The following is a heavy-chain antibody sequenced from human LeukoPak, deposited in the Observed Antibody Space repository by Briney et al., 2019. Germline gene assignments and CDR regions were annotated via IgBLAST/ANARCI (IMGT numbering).Heavy chain of an antibody. D-gene: IGHD3-10*01. J-gene: IGHJ4*02. CDR1: GGSISSGGYY. Sequence: PSQTLSLTCTVSGGSISSGGYYWSWIRQHPGKGLEWIGYIYYSGSTYYNPSLKSRVTISVDTSKNQFSLKLGSVTAADTAVYYCASIATYYYGSGSYPRPDYWGQGTLVTVSS. CDR3: ASIATYYYGSGSYPRPDY. V-gene: IGHV4-31*03. CDR2: IYYSGST.